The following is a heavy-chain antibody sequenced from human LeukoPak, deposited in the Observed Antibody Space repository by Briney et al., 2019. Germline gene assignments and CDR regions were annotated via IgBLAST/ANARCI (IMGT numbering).Heavy chain of an antibody. V-gene: IGHV3-7*01. D-gene: IGHD6-19*01. CDR2: IKQDGSQK. CDR1: GFTFSSYW. Sequence: GGSLRLSCAASGFTFSSYWMSWVRQAPGKGLEWVANIKQDGSQKYYVDSVKGRFTISRENAKNSLYLQMNSLRAEDTAVYYCARTTYSSGWYLKYWGQGTLVTVSS. J-gene: IGHJ4*02. CDR3: ARTTYSSGWYLKY.